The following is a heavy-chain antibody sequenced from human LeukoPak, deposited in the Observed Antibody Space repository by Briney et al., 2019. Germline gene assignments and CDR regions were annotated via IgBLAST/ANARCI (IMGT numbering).Heavy chain of an antibody. Sequence: GGSLRLSCAASGFTFSRYWMSWVRQAPGKGPEWGANIKQDGSEKYYVDSVKGRFTISRDNVRNSLYLQMNSLRAEDTAVYYCARGHALDGFDIWGQGTMVTVSS. CDR3: ARGHALDGFDI. CDR2: IKQDGSEK. CDR1: GFTFSRYW. J-gene: IGHJ3*02. V-gene: IGHV3-7*01.